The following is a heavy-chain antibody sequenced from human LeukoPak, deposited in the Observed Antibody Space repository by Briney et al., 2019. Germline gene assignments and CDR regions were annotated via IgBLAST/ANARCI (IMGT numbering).Heavy chain of an antibody. D-gene: IGHD6-13*01. CDR2: INHSGST. V-gene: IGHV4-34*01. Sequence: SETLSLTCAVYGGSFSGYYWSWIRQPPGKGLEWIGEINHSGSTNYNPSHKSRVTISVGTSKNQFALKLSSVTAADTAVYYCARAAFESIAAAGTHFDYWGQGTLVTVSS. J-gene: IGHJ4*02. CDR3: ARAAFESIAAAGTHFDY. CDR1: GGSFSGYY.